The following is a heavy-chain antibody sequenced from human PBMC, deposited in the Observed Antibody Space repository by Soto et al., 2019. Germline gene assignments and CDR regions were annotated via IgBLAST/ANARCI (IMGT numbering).Heavy chain of an antibody. J-gene: IGHJ4*02. CDR3: ARSTMTFYYFDF. CDR1: GYTFTSYG. Sequence: ASVKVSCKASGYTFTSYGISCVRQAPGQGLEWMGCISPSDGSKNYTQKLQGRVTMTTDTSTSTAYMELSSLRSEDTAVYYCARSTMTFYYFDFWSQGPLVTVSS. CDR2: ISPSDGSK. D-gene: IGHD4-17*01. V-gene: IGHV1-18*01.